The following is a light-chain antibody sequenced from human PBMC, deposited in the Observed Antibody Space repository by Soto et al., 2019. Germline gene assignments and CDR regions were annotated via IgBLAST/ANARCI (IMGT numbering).Light chain of an antibody. CDR2: GSD. J-gene: IGLJ1*01. CDR3: AAWDDSLYGYV. Sequence: QSVLTQPRSASGTPGQRVTISCSGSSSNIGSKTVNWYQQLPGTAPKLLIYGSDQRPSGVPDRFSGSKSGTSASLAISGLQSEDEADYYCAAWDDSLYGYVFGTGTKVTAL. CDR1: SSNIGSKT. V-gene: IGLV1-44*01.